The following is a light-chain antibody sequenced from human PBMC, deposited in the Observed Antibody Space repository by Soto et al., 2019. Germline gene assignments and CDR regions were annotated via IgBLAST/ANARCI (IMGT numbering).Light chain of an antibody. Sequence: QSALTQPRSVSGSPGQSVTISCTGTSSDVGAYNYVSWYQHHPGKAPKFMIYDVSKRPSGVPDRFSGSKSGNTASLTISGLQAEDEADYYRCSYAGSYTGVFGTGTKVTVL. CDR3: CSYAGSYTGV. CDR2: DVS. J-gene: IGLJ1*01. CDR1: SSDVGAYNY. V-gene: IGLV2-11*01.